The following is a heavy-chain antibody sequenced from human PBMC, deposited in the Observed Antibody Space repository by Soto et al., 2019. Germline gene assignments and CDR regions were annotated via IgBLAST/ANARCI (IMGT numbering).Heavy chain of an antibody. CDR2: ISSSSSYV. D-gene: IGHD3-9*01. Sequence: GGSLRLSCAASVFTFSSYSMNWVRQAPGKGLEWVSSISSSSSYVCYADSVKGRCTISRDNAKNSLYLQGNRMKAEDTAVYYCARDFIYYDILTGYYISNYYYYGMDGWGQGTTVTVSS. CDR3: ARDFIYYDILTGYYISNYYYYGMDG. V-gene: IGHV3-21*01. CDR1: VFTFSSYS. J-gene: IGHJ6*02.